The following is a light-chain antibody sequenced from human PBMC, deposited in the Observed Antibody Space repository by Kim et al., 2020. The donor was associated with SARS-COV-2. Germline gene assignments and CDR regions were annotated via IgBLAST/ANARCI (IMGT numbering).Light chain of an antibody. V-gene: IGKV1-5*03. J-gene: IGKJ1*01. CDR1: QSISLW. CDR3: HQYYTYPWT. CDR2: ESS. Sequence: ASGGDRVTITCRASQSISLWLAWYQQKPGKAPKLLIYESSTLASGVPSRLSGSASGTEFTLTISSLQPDDFAIYYCHQYYTYPWTFGRGTKVDIK.